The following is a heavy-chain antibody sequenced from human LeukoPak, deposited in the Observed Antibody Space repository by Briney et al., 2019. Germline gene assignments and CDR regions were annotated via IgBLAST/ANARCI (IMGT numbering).Heavy chain of an antibody. CDR2: IYTSGTT. J-gene: IGHJ4*02. V-gene: IGHV4-4*07. CDR1: GGSISNYY. D-gene: IGHD6-13*01. Sequence: PSETLSLTCTVSGGSISNYYWSWIRQPAGKGLEWIGRIYTSGTTHYNPSLKSRVTMSVDTSKNQFSLNLSSVTAADTAVYYCARFSSIAAAFDYWGRGTLVTVSS. CDR3: ARFSSIAAAFDY.